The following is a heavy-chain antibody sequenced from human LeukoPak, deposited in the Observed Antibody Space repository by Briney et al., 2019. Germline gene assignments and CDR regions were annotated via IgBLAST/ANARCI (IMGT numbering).Heavy chain of an antibody. J-gene: IGHJ4*02. Sequence: SETLSLTCAVYGGSFSGYYWSWIRQPPGKGLEWIGEINHSGSTNYNPSLKSRVTISVDTSKNQFSLKLSSVTAADTAVYYCARGDYDFWSGYYLGYFDYWGQGTLVTVSS. CDR1: GGSFSGYY. CDR2: INHSGST. V-gene: IGHV4-34*01. D-gene: IGHD3-3*01. CDR3: ARGDYDFWSGYYLGYFDY.